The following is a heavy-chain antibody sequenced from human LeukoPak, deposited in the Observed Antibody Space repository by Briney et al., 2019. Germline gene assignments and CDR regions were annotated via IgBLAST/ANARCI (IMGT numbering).Heavy chain of an antibody. J-gene: IGHJ6*03. CDR1: GFTFSSFV. CDR3: ASQLGYCSGGSCYPSEYYYYYMDV. V-gene: IGHV3-23*01. D-gene: IGHD2-15*01. CDR2: ISGNGGGST. Sequence: GGSLRLSCAASGFTFSSFVMSWVRQAPGKGLEGGSGISGNGGGSTYYADSVKRRFTISRDNAKNYLYLQMNSLRAEDTAVYYCASQLGYCSGGSCYPSEYYYYYMDVWGKGTTVTVSS.